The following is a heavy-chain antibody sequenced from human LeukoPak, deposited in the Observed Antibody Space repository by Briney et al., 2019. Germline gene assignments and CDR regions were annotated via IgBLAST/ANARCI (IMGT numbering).Heavy chain of an antibody. D-gene: IGHD3-10*01. Sequence: GGSLRLSCAASGFTFSSYEVNWVRQAPGKGLEWVSYISSSGSTIYYADSVKGRFTISRDNAKNSLYLQMNSLRAEDTAVYYCAAGPTSPPYYYGSGSYYRNDAFDIWGQGTMVTVSS. CDR2: ISSSGSTI. V-gene: IGHV3-48*03. J-gene: IGHJ3*02. CDR3: AAGPTSPPYYYGSGSYYRNDAFDI. CDR1: GFTFSSYE.